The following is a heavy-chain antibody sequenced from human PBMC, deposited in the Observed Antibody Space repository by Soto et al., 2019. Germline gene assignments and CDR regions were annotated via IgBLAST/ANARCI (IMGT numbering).Heavy chain of an antibody. CDR3: ARDRPVVPGIQH. Sequence: GGSLRLSCAASGFTVSSNYMSWVRQAPGKGLEWVSVIYSGGSTYYADSVKGRFTISRDNSKNTLYLQMNSLRAEDTAVYYCARDRPVVPGIQHWGQGTLVTVSS. CDR1: GFTVSSNY. D-gene: IGHD3-16*02. V-gene: IGHV3-66*01. J-gene: IGHJ1*01. CDR2: IYSGGST.